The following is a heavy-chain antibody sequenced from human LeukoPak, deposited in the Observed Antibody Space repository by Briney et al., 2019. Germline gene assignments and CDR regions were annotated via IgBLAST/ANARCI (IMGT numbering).Heavy chain of an antibody. CDR3: VRVASRAFDY. V-gene: IGHV3-66*01. J-gene: IGHJ4*02. Sequence: PGGSLRLSCAASRFTVSSNYMSWVRQAPGKGLEWVSIIYSGTTTYYVDSVKGRFTISRDNSKNTLYLQMSSLRAEDTAVYYCVRVASRAFDYWGQGTLVTVSS. CDR1: RFTVSSNY. CDR2: IYSGTTT.